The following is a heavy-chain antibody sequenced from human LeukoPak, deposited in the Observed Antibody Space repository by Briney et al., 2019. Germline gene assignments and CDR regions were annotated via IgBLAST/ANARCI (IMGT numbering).Heavy chain of an antibody. D-gene: IGHD1-26*01. J-gene: IGHJ4*02. Sequence: GGSLRLSCAASGFTFSSYWMSWVRQAPGKGLEWVANIKQDGSEKYYVDSVKGRFTVSRDNAKNSLYLQMNSLRAEDTAVYYCARGWSSKWPDYWGQGTLVTVSS. CDR3: ARGWSSKWPDY. CDR1: GFTFSSYW. CDR2: IKQDGSEK. V-gene: IGHV3-7*01.